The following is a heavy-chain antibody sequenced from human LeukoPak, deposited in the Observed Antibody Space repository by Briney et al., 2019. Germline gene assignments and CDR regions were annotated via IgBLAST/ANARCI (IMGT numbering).Heavy chain of an antibody. CDR1: GFTFSSYE. Sequence: GGSLRLSCAASGFTFSSYEMNWVRPAPGKGLGWVSYISSSGSTIYYADSVKGRFTISRDNAKNSLYLQMNSLRAEDTAVYYCARDPGDIVVVPAALFDYWGQGTLVTVSS. V-gene: IGHV3-48*03. D-gene: IGHD2-2*01. CDR3: ARDPGDIVVVPAALFDY. J-gene: IGHJ4*02. CDR2: ISSSGSTI.